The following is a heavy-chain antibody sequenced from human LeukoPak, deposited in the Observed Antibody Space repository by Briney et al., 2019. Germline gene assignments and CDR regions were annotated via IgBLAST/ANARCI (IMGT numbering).Heavy chain of an antibody. Sequence: GGSLRLSCAASGFTFSDYWMSWVRQAPGKGLEWVANINQGGSEKYYVDSVKGRFTISRDNSKNTLYLQMNSLRAEDTAVYYCAKESYYYDSSGYSDYWGQGTLVTVSS. V-gene: IGHV3-7*03. D-gene: IGHD3-22*01. CDR3: AKESYYYDSSGYSDY. CDR1: GFTFSDYW. J-gene: IGHJ4*02. CDR2: INQGGSEK.